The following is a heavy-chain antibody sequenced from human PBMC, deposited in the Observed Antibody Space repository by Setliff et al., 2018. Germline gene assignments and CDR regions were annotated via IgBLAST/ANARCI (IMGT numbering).Heavy chain of an antibody. CDR1: GFTFKTYS. CDR3: VTFRGYTYGYDY. D-gene: IGHD5-18*01. Sequence: EASVKVSCKASGFTFKTYSFSWIRQAPGQGLEWVGWISGYNGNTIYAQNFQGRVTMTTDASTNTAYMELRSLGSDDTAVYYCVTFRGYTYGYDYWGQGTLVTVSS. J-gene: IGHJ4*02. V-gene: IGHV1-18*01. CDR2: ISGYNGNT.